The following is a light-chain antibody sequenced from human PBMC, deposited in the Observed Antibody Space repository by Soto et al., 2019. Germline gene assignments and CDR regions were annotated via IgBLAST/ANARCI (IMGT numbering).Light chain of an antibody. V-gene: IGLV2-11*01. CDR1: SSDVGGYNY. Sequence: QSVLTQPRSVSGSPGQSVTISCTGTSSDVGGYNYVSWYQQHPGKAPKLMIYDVSKRPSGVPDRFSGSKSGNTASLTISGLQAEDEADYYCCSYAGSYTFVVFGNGTKVTVL. J-gene: IGLJ1*01. CDR2: DVS. CDR3: CSYAGSYTFVV.